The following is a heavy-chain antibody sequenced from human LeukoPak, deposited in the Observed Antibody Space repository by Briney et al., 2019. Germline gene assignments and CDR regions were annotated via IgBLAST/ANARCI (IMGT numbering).Heavy chain of an antibody. V-gene: IGHV4-59*01. Sequence: PSETLSLTCTVSGASISSSYWSWIRQPPGKGLEWIGYISNHGSANYNPSLNSPVTISVDTSKNQFSLKLSSVTAADTAVYYCARDVGATPGYFDYWGQGTLVTVSS. CDR3: ARDVGATPGYFDY. J-gene: IGHJ4*02. D-gene: IGHD1-26*01. CDR1: GASISSSY. CDR2: ISNHGSA.